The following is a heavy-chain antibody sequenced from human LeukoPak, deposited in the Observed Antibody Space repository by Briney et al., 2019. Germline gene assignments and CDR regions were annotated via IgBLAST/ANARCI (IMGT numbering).Heavy chain of an antibody. CDR1: GFTFSSYA. J-gene: IGHJ4*02. Sequence: PGGSLRLSCAASGFTFSSYAMSWVRQAPGKGLEWVAFIRYDGSNKYYADSVKGRFTISRDNSKNTLYLQMNSLRAGDTAVYYCARDGGYSYGTAYWFDYWGQGTLVTVSS. CDR2: IRYDGSNK. V-gene: IGHV3-30*02. CDR3: ARDGGYSYGTAYWFDY. D-gene: IGHD5-18*01.